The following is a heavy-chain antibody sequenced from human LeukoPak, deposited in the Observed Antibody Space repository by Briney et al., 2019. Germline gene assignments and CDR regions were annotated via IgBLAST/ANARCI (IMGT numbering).Heavy chain of an antibody. CDR1: GYTFTAYY. J-gene: IGHJ3*02. D-gene: IGHD3-22*01. V-gene: IGHV1-2*02. Sequence: ASVKVSCKASGYTFTAYYMHWVRQAPGQGLEWMGWINPNSGGTDYAQKFQGRVTMTRDTSISTAYMEMSRLRSDDTAVYYCARDYYDSSGFGAFDIRGQGTMVTVSS. CDR3: ARDYYDSSGFGAFDI. CDR2: INPNSGGT.